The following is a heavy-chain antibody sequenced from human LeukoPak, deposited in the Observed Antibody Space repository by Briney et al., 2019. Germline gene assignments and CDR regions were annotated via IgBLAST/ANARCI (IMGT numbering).Heavy chain of an antibody. CDR3: AKANPLIVGARAGGPINF. CDR1: GFTVSNNY. CDR2: VYGGGST. V-gene: IGHV3-53*05. J-gene: IGHJ3*01. D-gene: IGHD1-26*01. Sequence: GGSLRLSCAASGFTVSNNYMSWVRQAPGKGLEWVSVVYGGGSTYYADSVKGRFTISRDNSKNSLYLQMNSLRTEDTAVYYCAKANPLIVGARAGGPINFWGQGTMVPVSS.